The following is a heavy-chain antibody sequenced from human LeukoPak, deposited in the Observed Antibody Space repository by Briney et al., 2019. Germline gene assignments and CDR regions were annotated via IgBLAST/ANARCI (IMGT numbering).Heavy chain of an antibody. D-gene: IGHD3-3*01. CDR3: ARVSNDFWSGYTYYYYMDV. CDR1: GFTFSSYS. J-gene: IGHJ6*03. Sequence: GGSLRLSCAASGFTFSSYSMNWVRQAPGKGLEWVSSTSSSSSYIYYADSVKGRFTISRDNAKNSLYLQMSSLRAEGTAVYYCARVSNDFWSGYTYYYYMDVWGKGTTVTVSS. CDR2: TSSSSSYI. V-gene: IGHV3-21*01.